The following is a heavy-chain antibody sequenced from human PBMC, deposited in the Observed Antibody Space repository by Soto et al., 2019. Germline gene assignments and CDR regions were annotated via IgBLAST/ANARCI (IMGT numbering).Heavy chain of an antibody. J-gene: IGHJ6*02. D-gene: IGHD3-10*01. CDR2: IDPSDSYT. V-gene: IGHV5-10-1*01. Sequence: GESLKISCKGSGYSFTSYWISWVRQMPGKGLEWMGRIDPSDSYTNYSPSFQGHVTISADKSISTAYLQWSSLKASDTAMYYCARDLMVRGVIIPTGYYSYGMDVWGQGTTVTVSS. CDR3: ARDLMVRGVIIPTGYYSYGMDV. CDR1: GYSFTSYW.